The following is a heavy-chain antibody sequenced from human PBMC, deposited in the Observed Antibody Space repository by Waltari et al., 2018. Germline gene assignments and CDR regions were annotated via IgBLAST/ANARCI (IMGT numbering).Heavy chain of an antibody. D-gene: IGHD3-22*01. CDR1: GFTLRNYW. CDR2: IMTDGREE. CDR3: VRDQWFAFDI. J-gene: IGHJ3*02. Sequence: EVQLVESGGGLVQPGGSLSPSCAASGFTLRNYWMSWVRQAPGKGPEWVANIMTDGREEYYVDSVRGRFTISRDNAKNSLYLQMNSLRPEDTAVYYCVRDQWFAFDIWGQGTMVTVSS. V-gene: IGHV3-7*01.